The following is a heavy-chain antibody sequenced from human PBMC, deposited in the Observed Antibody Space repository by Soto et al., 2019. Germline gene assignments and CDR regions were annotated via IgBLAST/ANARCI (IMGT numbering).Heavy chain of an antibody. CDR3: VAADDGAFHH. Sequence: QVQLVQSGAEVKKPGASVKVSCKASGYTFTSYDLNWVRQATGQGFECMGWTNPNSGNTGYAQKFQGRVTRTRNTAIGTAYMDLSSVSSADTAVYYWVAADDGAFHHWGQGALVTVSS. V-gene: IGHV1-8*01. CDR1: GYTFTSYD. CDR2: TNPNSGNT. J-gene: IGHJ1*01. D-gene: IGHD4-17*01.